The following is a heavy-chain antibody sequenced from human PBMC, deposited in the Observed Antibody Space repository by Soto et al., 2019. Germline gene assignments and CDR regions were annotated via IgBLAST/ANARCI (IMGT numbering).Heavy chain of an antibody. CDR2: IIPIFGTA. CDR1: GGTFSSYA. J-gene: IGHJ5*02. V-gene: IGHV1-69*13. Sequence: GASVKVSCKASGGTFSSYAISWVRQAPGQGLEWMGGIIPIFGTANYAQKFQGRVTITADESTSTAYMELSSLRSEDTAVYYCARARLGDYLTKFDPWGQGTLVTVSS. CDR3: ARARLGDYLTKFDP. D-gene: IGHD3-16*01.